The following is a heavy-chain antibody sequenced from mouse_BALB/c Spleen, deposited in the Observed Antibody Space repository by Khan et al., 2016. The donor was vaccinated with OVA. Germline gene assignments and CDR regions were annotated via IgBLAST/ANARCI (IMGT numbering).Heavy chain of an antibody. CDR3: ARTGYYYFDY. Sequence: EVELVESGGGLVQTGGSRKLSCAASGFTFSGFGMHWVHQAPEKGLEWVAYISSDSNTIYYADTVKGRFTISRDNPKNTLFLQMTRLRSEDTAMDYCARTGYYYFDYWGQGNTLTVSS. V-gene: IGHV5-17*02. J-gene: IGHJ2*01. CDR2: ISSDSNTI. CDR1: GFTFSGFG. D-gene: IGHD2-3*01.